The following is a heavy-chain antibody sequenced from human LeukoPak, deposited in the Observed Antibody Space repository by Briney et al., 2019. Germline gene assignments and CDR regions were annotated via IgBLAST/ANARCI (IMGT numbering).Heavy chain of an antibody. D-gene: IGHD3-10*01. CDR3: ARRRITMVRGYDY. Sequence: SETLSLTCTVSGGSISSSSYYWSWIRQPAGKGLEWIGRISSSGSTNYNPSLKSRVTISVDTSKNQFSLKLSSVTAADTAVYYCARRRITMVRGYDYWGQGTLVTVSS. J-gene: IGHJ4*02. CDR1: GGSISSSSYY. V-gene: IGHV4-61*02. CDR2: ISSSGST.